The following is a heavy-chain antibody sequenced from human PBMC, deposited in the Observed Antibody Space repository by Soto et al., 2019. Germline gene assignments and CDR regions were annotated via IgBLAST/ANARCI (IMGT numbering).Heavy chain of an antibody. J-gene: IGHJ4*02. CDR3: AKVSEAARQELDY. D-gene: IGHD6-6*01. Sequence: QVQLVESGGGVVQPGRSLRLSCAASGFTFSTYGMHWVRQAPGKGPEWVAVISIDGSNKYYAYSVKGRFTISRDNSKNTLYLQMNSLRADDTAVYYCAKVSEAARQELDYWGQGTLVTVSS. CDR1: GFTFSTYG. V-gene: IGHV3-30*18. CDR2: ISIDGSNK.